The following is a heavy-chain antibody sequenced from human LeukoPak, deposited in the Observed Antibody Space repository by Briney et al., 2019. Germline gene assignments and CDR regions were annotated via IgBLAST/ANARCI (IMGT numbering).Heavy chain of an antibody. Sequence: SETLSLTCSVSGGSISTYQWSWIRQLPGKGLEWIGNVYKSGSTNYNPSLKSRVTISVDMSKKEFSLKLTSVTGADTAVYYCARDGPQWLAQFDYWGQGALVTVSS. V-gene: IGHV4-59*12. CDR3: ARDGPQWLAQFDY. D-gene: IGHD6-19*01. CDR1: GGSISTYQ. CDR2: VYKSGST. J-gene: IGHJ4*02.